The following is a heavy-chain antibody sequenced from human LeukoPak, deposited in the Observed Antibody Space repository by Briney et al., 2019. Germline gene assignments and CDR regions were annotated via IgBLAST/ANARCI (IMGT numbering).Heavy chain of an antibody. D-gene: IGHD4-11*01. CDR2: IYDSGNT. CDR1: GGSISTNSYY. Sequence: PPETLSHTPALPGGSISTNSYYWGWIRHPPRNGLEWMGTIYDSGNTYYTPPLKSRVTISVDTSKNQFSLQLNSVTAADTALYYCARVAHDLYTYYFDYWGQGTLVTVSS. J-gene: IGHJ4*02. CDR3: ARVAHDLYTYYFDY. V-gene: IGHV4-39*07.